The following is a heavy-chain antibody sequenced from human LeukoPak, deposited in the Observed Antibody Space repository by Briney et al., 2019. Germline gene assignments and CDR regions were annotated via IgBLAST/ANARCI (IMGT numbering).Heavy chain of an antibody. Sequence: SETLSLTCTVSGGSISSYYWSWIRQPPGKGLEWIGYIYDSESTNYNPSLKSRVTILIDTSKNQFSLKLSSVTAADTAVYYCVGEHIVVVTAVYYFDYWGQGTLVTVSS. D-gene: IGHD2-21*02. V-gene: IGHV4-59*01. CDR1: GGSISSYY. CDR3: VGEHIVVVTAVYYFDY. CDR2: IYDSEST. J-gene: IGHJ4*02.